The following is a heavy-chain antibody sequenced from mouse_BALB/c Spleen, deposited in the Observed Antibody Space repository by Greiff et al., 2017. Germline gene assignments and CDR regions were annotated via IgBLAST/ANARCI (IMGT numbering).Heavy chain of an antibody. J-gene: IGHJ2*01. CDR2: ISSGGGST. D-gene: IGHD3-2*01. CDR1: GFAFSSYD. V-gene: IGHV5-12-1*01. Sequence: EVHLVESGGGLVKPGGSLKLSCAASGFAFSSYDMSWVRQTPEKRLEWVAYISSGGGSTYYPDTVKGRFTISRDNAKNTLYLQMSSLKSEDTAMYYCARGRQLGLYFDYWGQGTTLTVSS. CDR3: ARGRQLGLYFDY.